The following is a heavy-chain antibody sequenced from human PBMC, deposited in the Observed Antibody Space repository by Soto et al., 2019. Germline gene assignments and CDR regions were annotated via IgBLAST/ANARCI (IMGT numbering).Heavy chain of an antibody. CDR3: ARVVYAPRNYYYYYYMDV. CDR2: IYYSGST. D-gene: IGHD3-16*01. V-gene: IGHV4-59*01. J-gene: IGHJ6*03. CDR1: GGSISSYY. Sequence: SETLSLTCTVSGGSISSYYWSWIRQPPGKGLEWIGYIYYSGSTNYNPSLKSRVTISVDTSKNQFSLKLSSVTAADTAVYYCARVVYAPRNYYYYYYMDVWGKGTTVTVSS.